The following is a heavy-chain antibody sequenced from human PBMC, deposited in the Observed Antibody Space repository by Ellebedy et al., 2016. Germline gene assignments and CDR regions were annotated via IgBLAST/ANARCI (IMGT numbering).Heavy chain of an antibody. J-gene: IGHJ4*02. V-gene: IGHV3-30*18. Sequence: GGSLRLSXAASGFTFSSYGMHWVRQAPGKGLEWVAVVSGDGNSKNYADHVKGRLAISRDNSKNTLYLQMNSLRAGDTAVYFCAKGHGTYYFDSSGLDHWGQGALVTVSS. CDR1: GFTFSSYG. CDR2: VSGDGNSK. CDR3: AKGHGTYYFDSSGLDH. D-gene: IGHD3-22*01.